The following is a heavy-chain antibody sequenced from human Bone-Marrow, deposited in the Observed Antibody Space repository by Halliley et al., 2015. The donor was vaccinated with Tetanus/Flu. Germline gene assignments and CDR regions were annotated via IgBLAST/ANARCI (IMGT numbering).Heavy chain of an antibody. Sequence: TLSLTCTVSGGSVSSGTYFWSWIRQPPGKGLEWIGGIYYSGSTIYNPSLKSRLTISLDTSRNQFSLRLSSVTAADTAFYYCAGDFFDSTGYIVYWGRGALLLVSS. CDR1: GGSVSSGTYF. CDR3: AGDFFDSTGYIVY. CDR2: IYYSGST. J-gene: IGHJ4*02. D-gene: IGHD3-22*01. V-gene: IGHV4-61*01.